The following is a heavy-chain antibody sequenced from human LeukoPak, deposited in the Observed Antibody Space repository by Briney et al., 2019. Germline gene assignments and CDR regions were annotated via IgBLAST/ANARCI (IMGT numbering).Heavy chain of an antibody. J-gene: IGHJ4*02. Sequence: GGSLRLSCAASGFSFSNFYMSWIRQAPSQALEWVSYISSSSTYTNSADSVRGRFTISRDNAKNSLYLQMNSLRVEDTAVYYCARESDSSGYYDYWGQGTLVTVSS. V-gene: IGHV3-11*06. D-gene: IGHD3-22*01. CDR2: ISSSSTYT. CDR3: ARESDSSGYYDY. CDR1: GFSFSNFY.